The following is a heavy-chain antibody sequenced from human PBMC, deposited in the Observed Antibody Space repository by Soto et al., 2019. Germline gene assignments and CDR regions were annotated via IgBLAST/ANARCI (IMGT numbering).Heavy chain of an antibody. J-gene: IGHJ5*02. D-gene: IGHD3-10*01. CDR1: GYTFTSYG. Sequence: QFKLLHLGVEGKKLGAPGKVSCKASGYTFTSYGISWVRQPPGQGLGGMGWISVYNGNTNYAQKLQGRVTMTTDTSTSTAYMELRSLRSDDTAVYYCARDQGVRGPFRWFDPWGQGTLVTVSS. V-gene: IGHV1-18*01. CDR3: ARDQGVRGPFRWFDP. CDR2: ISVYNGNT.